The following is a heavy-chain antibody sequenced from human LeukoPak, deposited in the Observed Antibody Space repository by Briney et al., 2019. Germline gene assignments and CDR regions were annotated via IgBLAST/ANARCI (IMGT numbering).Heavy chain of an antibody. CDR3: TSRVGATMGVDY. D-gene: IGHD1-26*01. Sequence: GGSLRLSCAASGFTFSSYAMHWVRQASGKGLEWVGRIRSKANSYATAYAASVKGRFTISRDDSKNTAYLQMNSLKTEDTAVYYCTSRVGATMGVDYWGQGTLVTVSS. CDR1: GFTFSSYA. J-gene: IGHJ4*02. CDR2: IRSKANSYAT. V-gene: IGHV3-73*01.